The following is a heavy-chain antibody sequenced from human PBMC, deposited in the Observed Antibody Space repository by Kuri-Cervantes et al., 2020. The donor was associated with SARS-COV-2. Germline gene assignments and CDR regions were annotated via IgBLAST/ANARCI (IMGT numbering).Heavy chain of an antibody. V-gene: IGHV4-30-2*01. CDR1: GGSISSGGYS. Sequence: SETLSLTCAVSGGSISSGGYSWSWIRQPPGKGLEWIGEINHSGSTNYNPSLKSRVTISVDTSKNQFSLKLSSVTAADTAVYYCARDPRYLARGGGFDYWGQGTLVTVSS. CDR3: ARDPRYLARGGGFDY. J-gene: IGHJ4*02. CDR2: INHSGST. D-gene: IGHD1-14*01.